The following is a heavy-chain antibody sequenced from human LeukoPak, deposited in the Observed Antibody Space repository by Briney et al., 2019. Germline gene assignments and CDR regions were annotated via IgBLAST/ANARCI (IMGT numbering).Heavy chain of an antibody. V-gene: IGHV3-73*01. CDR2: IDKKDNFYAT. CDR3: TRDSGTYNWLDP. CDR1: GFTFSGSA. J-gene: IGHJ5*02. Sequence: GGSLRLSCAASGFTFSGSAIHWVRQSSGKGPEWVGHIDKKDNFYATTSAASVTGRFTISRDDSKNTAYLQMNSLKTEDTALYYCTRDSGTYNWLDPWGQGTLVTVSS. D-gene: IGHD1-26*01.